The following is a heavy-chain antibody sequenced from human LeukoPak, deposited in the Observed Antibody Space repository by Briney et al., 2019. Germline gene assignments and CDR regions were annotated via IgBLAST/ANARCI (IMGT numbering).Heavy chain of an antibody. Sequence: PSETLSLTCTVSGGSISSYYWSWIRQPPGKGLEWIGYIYYSGNTYYNPSLKSRVTISVDTSKNQFSLKLSSVTAADTAVYYCARGGCSSTSCYTAFDIWGQGTMVTVSS. D-gene: IGHD2-2*02. CDR2: IYYSGNT. J-gene: IGHJ3*02. CDR1: GGSISSYY. CDR3: ARGGCSSTSCYTAFDI. V-gene: IGHV4-59*12.